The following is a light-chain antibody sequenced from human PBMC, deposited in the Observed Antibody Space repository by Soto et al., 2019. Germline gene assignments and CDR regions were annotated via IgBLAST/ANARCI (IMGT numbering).Light chain of an antibody. V-gene: IGKV1-5*03. CDR3: QQYDSYWT. CDR1: QSVSVW. Sequence: DIQMTQSPSTLSASLGDTVTITCRASQSVSVWLAWYQQKPGKAPKLLIYKASRLESGVPSRFSGRGSGTEFTLTISSLQSEDFATYYCQQYDSYWTFGQGTTVDIK. J-gene: IGKJ1*01. CDR2: KAS.